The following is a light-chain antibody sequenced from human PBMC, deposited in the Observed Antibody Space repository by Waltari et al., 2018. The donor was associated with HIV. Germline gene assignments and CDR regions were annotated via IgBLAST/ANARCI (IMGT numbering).Light chain of an antibody. Sequence: IVMTQSPATLSVSPGERATLSRRASQSVSSNLAWYQQIPGQAPRLLIYDASTRATGSPARFSGSGSGTEFTLTISSLQSEDFAIYYCQHYNDWPITFGQGTRLEIK. CDR2: DAS. CDR1: QSVSSN. CDR3: QHYNDWPIT. V-gene: IGKV3-15*01. J-gene: IGKJ5*01.